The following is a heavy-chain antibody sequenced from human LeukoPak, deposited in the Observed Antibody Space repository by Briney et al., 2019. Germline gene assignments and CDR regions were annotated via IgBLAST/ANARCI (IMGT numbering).Heavy chain of an antibody. J-gene: IGHJ4*02. V-gene: IGHV4-34*01. CDR1: GGSFSGYY. D-gene: IGHD6-19*01. Sequence: PSETLSLTCAVYGGSFSGYYWSWIRQPPGKGLEWIGEINHSGSTNYNPSLKSRVTISVDTSKNQFSLKLSSVTAADTAVYYCARQHSSGWPNCDYWGQGTLVTVSS. CDR3: ARQHSSGWPNCDY. CDR2: INHSGST.